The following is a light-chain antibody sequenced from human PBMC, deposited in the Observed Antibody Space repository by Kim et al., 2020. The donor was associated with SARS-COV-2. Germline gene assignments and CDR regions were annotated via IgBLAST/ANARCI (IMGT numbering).Light chain of an antibody. CDR1: QSILYTPNNRNY. CDR3: QQYYDSPLT. J-gene: IGKJ4*01. V-gene: IGKV4-1*01. Sequence: RATINCKSSQSILYTPNNRNYLAWYQQKPGQSPKLLIYWASTLESGVPDRFSGSGSGTDFTLTIGSLQAEDMAVYYCQQYYDSPLTFGGGTKLEI. CDR2: WAS.